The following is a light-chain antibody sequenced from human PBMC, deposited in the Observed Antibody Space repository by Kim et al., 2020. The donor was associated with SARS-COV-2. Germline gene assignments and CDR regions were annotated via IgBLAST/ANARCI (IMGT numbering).Light chain of an antibody. CDR3: NSRDSSGNHLEV. J-gene: IGLJ1*01. CDR1: SLRSYY. Sequence: LGQTVRITCHGDSLRSYYASWYQQKPGQAPVLVIYGKNNRPSGIPDRFSGSSSGNTASLTITGAQAEDEADYYCNSRDSSGNHLEVFGTGTKVTVL. V-gene: IGLV3-19*01. CDR2: GKN.